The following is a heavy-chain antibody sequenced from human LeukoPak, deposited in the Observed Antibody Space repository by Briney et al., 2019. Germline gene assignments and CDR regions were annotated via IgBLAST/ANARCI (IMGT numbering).Heavy chain of an antibody. V-gene: IGHV3-23*01. CDR1: GFTFSNYA. D-gene: IGHD3-16*01. CDR2: INSGGGT. CDR3: AKGPQGD. J-gene: IGHJ4*02. Sequence: GGSLRLSRAASGFTFSNYAMKWVRQAPGKGLERVSAINSGGGTYYANSVKGRFTISRDNPKNTLYLQLNSLRAEDTAVYYCAKGPQGDWGQGALVTVSS.